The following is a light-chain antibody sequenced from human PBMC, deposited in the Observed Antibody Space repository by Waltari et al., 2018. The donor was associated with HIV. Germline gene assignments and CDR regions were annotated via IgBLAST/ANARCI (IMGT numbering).Light chain of an antibody. J-gene: IGKJ1*01. V-gene: IGKV3-15*01. CDR2: GAS. Sequence: VMTQSPAALSVSPGDRATLSCKASQSISSNLAWYQQKPGQAPRLLIDGASTRATGIPARFSGSGSGTDFTLTISSLQSEDFAVYYCHQYNNWPRTFGQGTKVEIK. CDR1: QSISSN. CDR3: HQYNNWPRT.